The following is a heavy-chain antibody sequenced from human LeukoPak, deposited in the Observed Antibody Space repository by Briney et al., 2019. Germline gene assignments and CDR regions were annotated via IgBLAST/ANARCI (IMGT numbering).Heavy chain of an antibody. D-gene: IGHD3-22*01. CDR1: GGSISSSSYY. Sequence: PSETLSLTCTVSGGSISSSSYYWGWIRQPPGKGLEWIGEINHSGSTNYNPSLKSRVTISVDTSKNQFSLKLSSVTAADTAVYYCARESSGYSEGGAFDIWGQGTMVTVSS. CDR2: INHSGST. J-gene: IGHJ3*02. CDR3: ARESSGYSEGGAFDI. V-gene: IGHV4-39*07.